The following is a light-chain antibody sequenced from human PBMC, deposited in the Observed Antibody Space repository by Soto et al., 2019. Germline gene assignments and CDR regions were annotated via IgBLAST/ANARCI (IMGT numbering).Light chain of an antibody. CDR2: EVS. CDR1: SSEVGNYIY. V-gene: IGLV2-14*01. J-gene: IGLJ1*01. Sequence: QSVLTQPASVSGSPGQSITISCTGTSSEVGNYIYVFWFQQHPGKAPKLIISEVSNRPSGVSSRFSGSKSGNTASLTISGLQAEDEAHYYCTSYTTSSTYVFGTGTKVTVL. CDR3: TSYTTSSTYV.